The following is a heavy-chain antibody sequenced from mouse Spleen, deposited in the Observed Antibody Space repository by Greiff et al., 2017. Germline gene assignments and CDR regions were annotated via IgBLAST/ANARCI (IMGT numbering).Heavy chain of an antibody. J-gene: IGHJ3*01. D-gene: IGHD3-3*01. CDR2: ISSGGSYT. Sequence: EVKLMESGGGLVKPGGSLKLSCAASGFTFSSYAMSWVRQTPEKRLEWVATISSGGSYTYYPDSVKGRFTISRDNAKNTLYLQMSSLRSEDTAMYYCARRGTHWFAYWGQGTLVTVSA. CDR3: ARRGTHWFAY. V-gene: IGHV5-9-1*01. CDR1: GFTFSSYA.